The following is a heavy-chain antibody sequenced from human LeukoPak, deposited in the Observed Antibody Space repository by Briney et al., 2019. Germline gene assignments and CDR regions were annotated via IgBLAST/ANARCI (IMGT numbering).Heavy chain of an antibody. Sequence: GSSVKVYCKASGGTFSSYAITRVRQARGQGVEWMRRIIPIFGTANYGEKFQGRVTITTDEYTSTAYMELSTLRYDDTAVYYCARERPPGDSSNWFLEGYFDIWGQGTLVTVSS. V-gene: IGHV1-69*05. CDR3: ARERPPGDSSNWFLEGYFDI. D-gene: IGHD6-13*01. CDR2: IIPIFGTA. J-gene: IGHJ4*02. CDR1: GGTFSSYA.